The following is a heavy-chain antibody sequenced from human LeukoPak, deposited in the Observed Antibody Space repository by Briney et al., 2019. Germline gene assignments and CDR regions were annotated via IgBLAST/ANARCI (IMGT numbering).Heavy chain of an antibody. Sequence: ASVKVSCKASGYTFTGYYMHWVRQAPGQGLEWMGWINPKSGGTKYAQKFQGRVTMTRDTSISTAYMELSRLRSDDTAVYYCASWAGYATDWSGPFDYWGQGTLVTVSS. J-gene: IGHJ4*02. D-gene: IGHD3-9*01. CDR1: GYTFTGYY. V-gene: IGHV1-2*02. CDR2: INPKSGGT. CDR3: ASWAGYATDWSGPFDY.